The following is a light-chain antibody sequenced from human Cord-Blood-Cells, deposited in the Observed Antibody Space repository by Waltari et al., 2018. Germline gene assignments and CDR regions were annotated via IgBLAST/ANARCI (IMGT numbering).Light chain of an antibody. Sequence: DIQMTQSPSSLSASVGDRVTITGQASQDISNYLNWYQQKPGKAPKLLIYDASNLETGVPSRFSGSGSGTDFTFPISSVQPEDIATYYCQQYDNLPYTCGQGTKVEIK. CDR2: DAS. J-gene: IGKJ2*01. CDR3: QQYDNLPYT. CDR1: QDISNY. V-gene: IGKV1-33*01.